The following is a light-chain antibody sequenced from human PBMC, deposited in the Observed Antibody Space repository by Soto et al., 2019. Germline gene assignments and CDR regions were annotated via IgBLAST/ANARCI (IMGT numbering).Light chain of an antibody. Sequence: QSALTQPASVSGSPGQSITISRTGTSGDVGGYYYVSWYQQLPGKAPKLMISEVSNRPSGVSNRFSGSKSGNTASLTISGLQAEDEADYYCSSYTAGGTIFGTGTKVTVL. CDR2: EVS. V-gene: IGLV2-14*01. CDR1: SGDVGGYYY. J-gene: IGLJ1*01. CDR3: SSYTAGGTI.